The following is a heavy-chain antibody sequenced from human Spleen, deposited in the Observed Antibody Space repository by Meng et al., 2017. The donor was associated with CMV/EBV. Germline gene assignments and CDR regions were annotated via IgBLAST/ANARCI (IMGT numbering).Heavy chain of an antibody. CDR3: ASFDHIPRRNYFDY. J-gene: IGHJ4*02. V-gene: IGHV4-34*01. D-gene: IGHD2-21*01. Sequence: QVQLQQWGAGLLKPSETLSPTCAVYGGSFSGYYWSWIRQPPGKGLEWIGEINHSGSAYYNPSLKSRVSISVDTSKNQFSLNLNSMTAADTAVYYCASFDHIPRRNYFDYWGQGTLVTVSS. CDR2: INHSGSA. CDR1: GGSFSGYY.